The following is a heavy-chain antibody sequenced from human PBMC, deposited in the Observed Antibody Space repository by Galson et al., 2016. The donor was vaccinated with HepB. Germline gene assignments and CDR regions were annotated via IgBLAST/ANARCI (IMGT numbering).Heavy chain of an antibody. CDR3: ARGVRWSNKGCYASGGWFET. J-gene: IGHJ5*02. D-gene: IGHD2-2*01. V-gene: IGHV1-46*04. CDR2: INPSGGST. Sequence: SVKVSCKASGYTFTRYYIHWVRQAPGQGLEWMGVINPSGGSTKDAQKLQGRVTMTEDTSTDTAYMELRSLRSEDTVVYYCARGVRWSNKGCYASGGWFETWGQGTLVTVAS. CDR1: GYTFTRYY.